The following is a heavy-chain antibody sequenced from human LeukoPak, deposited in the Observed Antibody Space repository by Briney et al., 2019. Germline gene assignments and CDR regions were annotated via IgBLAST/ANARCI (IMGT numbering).Heavy chain of an antibody. CDR3: ARGHRRFWSDSWVN. J-gene: IGHJ4*02. Sequence: SETLSLTCAVYGGSFSGYYWSWIRQSPGKGLEWIGEINHSGSTNYNPSLKSRVTISVDTSKNQFSLKLSSVTAADTAVYYCARGHRRFWSDSWVNWGQGTLVTVSS. D-gene: IGHD3-3*01. CDR2: INHSGST. CDR1: GGSFSGYY. V-gene: IGHV4-34*01.